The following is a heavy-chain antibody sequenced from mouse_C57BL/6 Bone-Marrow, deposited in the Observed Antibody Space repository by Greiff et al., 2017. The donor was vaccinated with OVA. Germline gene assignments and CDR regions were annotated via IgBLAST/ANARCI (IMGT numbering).Heavy chain of an antibody. V-gene: IGHV5-12*01. CDR3: ARHYYYGSSDYAMDY. CDR2: ISNGGGST. J-gene: IGHJ4*01. Sequence: EVKLVESGGGLVQPGGSLKLSCAASGFTFSDYYMYWVRQTPEKRLEWVAYISNGGGSTYYPDTVKGRFTISRDNAKNTLYLQMSRLKSEDTDMYYCARHYYYGSSDYAMDYWGQGTSVTVSS. D-gene: IGHD1-1*01. CDR1: GFTFSDYY.